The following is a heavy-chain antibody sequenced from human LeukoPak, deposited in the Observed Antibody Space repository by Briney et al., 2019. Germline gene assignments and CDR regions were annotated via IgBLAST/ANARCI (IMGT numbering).Heavy chain of an antibody. CDR2: IYSGGST. D-gene: IGHD5-24*01. J-gene: IGHJ4*02. CDR3: ARNYPGDY. Sequence: GGSLRFSCAASGFTVTSNYMSWVRQAPGKGLEWVSIIYSGGSTYYADSVKGRFTISRDNSKNTLYLQMNNLRAEDTAVYYCARNYPGDYWGQGTLVTVSS. V-gene: IGHV3-53*01. CDR1: GFTVTSNY.